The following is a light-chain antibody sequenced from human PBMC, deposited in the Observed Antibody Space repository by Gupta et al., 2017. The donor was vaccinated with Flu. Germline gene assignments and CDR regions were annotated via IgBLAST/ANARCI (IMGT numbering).Light chain of an antibody. CDR3: QEHNSYSRT. V-gene: IGKV1-5*03. CDR2: MAS. CDR1: QNINNW. J-gene: IGKJ1*01. Sequence: DIQMTQSPSTLSASVGDRVTITCRASQNINNWLGWYQQKPGKAPKLLINMASTLESGVPSRFSGRGSGTEFTLTISSLQPGDLATYYCQEHNSYSRTFGQGTKVEI.